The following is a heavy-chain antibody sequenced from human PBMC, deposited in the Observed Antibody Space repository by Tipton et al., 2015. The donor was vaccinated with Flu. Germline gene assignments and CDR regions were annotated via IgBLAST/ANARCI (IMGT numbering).Heavy chain of an antibody. D-gene: IGHD3-10*01. CDR3: ARSPSYSGSGIYPYYFDD. V-gene: IGHV4-61*02. Sequence: TLSLTCSISGGFITSGSYYWSWIRQSAGRGLEWIGRIYTTGSVNHNPSLRGRVTIAGDTSRNHFSLQLTSVTAADTAVYFCARSPSYSGSGIYPYYFDDWGQGTLVTVAS. CDR1: GGFITSGSYY. CDR2: IYTTGSV. J-gene: IGHJ4*02.